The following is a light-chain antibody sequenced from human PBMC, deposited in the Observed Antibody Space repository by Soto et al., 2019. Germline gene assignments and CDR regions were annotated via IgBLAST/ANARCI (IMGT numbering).Light chain of an antibody. V-gene: IGKV1-5*03. J-gene: IGKJ1*01. Sequence: DIQMTQSPSTLSGSVGDRVTITCRASQTSSSWLAWYQQKPGKAPKLLIYKASTLKSGVPSRFSGSGSGTECTLTISSLQPDDFATYYCQHYNSYAEAFGQGTKVELK. CDR1: QTSSSW. CDR2: KAS. CDR3: QHYNSYAEA.